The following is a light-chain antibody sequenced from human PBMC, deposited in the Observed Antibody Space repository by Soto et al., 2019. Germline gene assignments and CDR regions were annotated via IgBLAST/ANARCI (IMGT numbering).Light chain of an antibody. Sequence: QSALTQPASVSGSPGQSITISCTGTSSDVGGYNYVSWYQQHPGKAPKLMIYEVSNRPSGVSNRFSGSKSGNTASLTISGLQAEDEADYYCRSFPSIHTWVFGGGTKLTVL. CDR1: SSDVGGYNY. J-gene: IGLJ3*02. V-gene: IGLV2-14*01. CDR3: RSFPSIHTWV. CDR2: EVS.